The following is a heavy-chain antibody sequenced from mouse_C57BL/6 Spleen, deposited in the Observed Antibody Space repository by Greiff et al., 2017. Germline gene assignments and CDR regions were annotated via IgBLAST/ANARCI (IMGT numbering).Heavy chain of an antibody. CDR3: ARDDYGFDY. J-gene: IGHJ2*01. V-gene: IGHV1-26*01. D-gene: IGHD2-4*01. CDR2: INPNNGGT. CDR1: GYTFTDYY. Sequence: VQLQQSGPELVKPGASVKISCKASGYTFTDYYMNWVKQSHGKSLEWIGDINPNNGGTSYNQKFKGKATLTVDKSSSTAYMELRSLTSEDSAVYYCARDDYGFDYWGQGTTLTVSS.